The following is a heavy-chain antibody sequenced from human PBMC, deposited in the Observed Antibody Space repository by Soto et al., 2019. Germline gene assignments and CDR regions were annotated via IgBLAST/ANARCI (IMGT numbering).Heavy chain of an antibody. Sequence: QVQLVQSGAELKKPGASVKVSCKASGYTFSNYDMNWVRQATGQGPEWIGWVNPNNGDTGYAQKFQGRVTLTTDISTPTAYMEMTSLRSEDTAIYYCAKVSRKGSAIDFDYWGQGTLFTVSS. V-gene: IGHV1-8*01. CDR1: GYTFSNYD. CDR2: VNPNNGDT. D-gene: IGHD3-10*01. CDR3: AKVSRKGSAIDFDY. J-gene: IGHJ4*02.